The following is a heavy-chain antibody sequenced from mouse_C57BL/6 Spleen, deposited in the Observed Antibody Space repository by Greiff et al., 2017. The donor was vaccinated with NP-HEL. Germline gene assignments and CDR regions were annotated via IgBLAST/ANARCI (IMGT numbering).Heavy chain of an antibody. CDR1: GFTFSDYY. V-gene: IGHV5-12*01. Sequence: EVMLVEPGGGLVQPGGSLKLSCAASGFTFSDYYMYWVRQTPEKRLEWVAYISNGGGSTYYPDNVQGRFTISRANAKNTLYMQMSRLKSVDTAMYYCARHGDDYYGSSPFAYWGQGTLVTVSA. CDR3: ARHGDDYYGSSPFAY. CDR2: ISNGGGST. D-gene: IGHD1-1*01. J-gene: IGHJ3*01.